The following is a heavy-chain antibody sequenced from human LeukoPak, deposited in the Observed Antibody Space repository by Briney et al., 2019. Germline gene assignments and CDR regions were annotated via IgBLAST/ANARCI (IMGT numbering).Heavy chain of an antibody. V-gene: IGHV4-39*01. CDR2: IFYSGES. J-gene: IGHJ4*02. D-gene: IGHD3-16*01. Sequence: PSETLSLTCTVSGGSISSSSYYWGWIRQPPGKGLEWIASIFYSGESNKSPSLKNRVTVSVDTSKNQFFLKLTSVTVADTAVYFCARLGDVEVNGGTLDYWGRGTLVTVSS. CDR3: ARLGDVEVNGGTLDY. CDR1: GGSISSSSYY.